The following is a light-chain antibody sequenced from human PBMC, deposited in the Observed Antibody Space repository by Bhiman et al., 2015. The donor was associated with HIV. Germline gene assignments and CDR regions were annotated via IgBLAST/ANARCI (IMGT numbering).Light chain of an antibody. J-gene: IGLJ2*01. Sequence: QSALTQPPSASGSPGQSVTISCAGTSSDVGAYNYVSWYQQLPGTTPKLLIYRNNQRPSGVPDRFSGSKSGTSASLAISGLRSEDEADYYCAAWDDSLSGHVVFGGGTKLTVL. CDR2: RNN. V-gene: IGLV1-47*01. CDR3: AAWDDSLSGHVV. CDR1: SSDVGAYNY.